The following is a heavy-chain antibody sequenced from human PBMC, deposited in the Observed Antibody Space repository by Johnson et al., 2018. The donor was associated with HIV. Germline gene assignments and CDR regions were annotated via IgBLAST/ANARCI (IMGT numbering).Heavy chain of an antibody. V-gene: IGHV3-33*01. CDR3: ARDRPHDDNGYYYVPDAFDI. CDR2: IWYDGSNK. J-gene: IGHJ3*02. D-gene: IGHD3-22*01. CDR1: GFTFSSYG. Sequence: QVQLVESGGGVVQPGRSLRLSCAASGFTFSSYGMHWVRQAPGKGLEWVAVIWYDGSNKYYADSVKGRFTISRDNSKNTLYLQMNSLRVEDTAVYYCARDRPHDDNGYYYVPDAFDIWGQGTMVTDSS.